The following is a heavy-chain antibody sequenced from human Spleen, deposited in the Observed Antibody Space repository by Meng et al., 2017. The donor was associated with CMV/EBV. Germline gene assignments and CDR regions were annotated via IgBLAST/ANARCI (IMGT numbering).Heavy chain of an antibody. D-gene: IGHD6-25*01. CDR2: ITSRSSNT. Sequence: GESLKISCVASGFTFSGYSMNWVRQTPGKGLEWVSSITSRSSNTYYSDSVKGRFTISRDNAKNSLYLQMNSLRDEDTAVYYCARGLRTGDDSGWYYYYTMDVWGQGTTVTVSS. J-gene: IGHJ6*02. CDR3: ARGLRTGDDSGWYYYYTMDV. V-gene: IGHV3-21*01. CDR1: GFTFSGYS.